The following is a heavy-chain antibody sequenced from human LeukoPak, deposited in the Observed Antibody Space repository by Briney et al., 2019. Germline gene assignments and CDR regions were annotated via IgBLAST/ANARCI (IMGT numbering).Heavy chain of an antibody. CDR3: ARDRFGELPEPNFDY. CDR2: ISSSGSTI. D-gene: IGHD3-10*01. V-gene: IGHV3-48*03. CDR1: GFTFSSYE. J-gene: IGHJ4*02. Sequence: HPGGSLRLSCAASGFTFSSYEMNWVRQAPGKGLEWVSYISSSGSTIYYADSVKGRFTISRDNAKNSLYLQMSSLRAEDTAVYYCARDRFGELPEPNFDYWGQGTLVTVSS.